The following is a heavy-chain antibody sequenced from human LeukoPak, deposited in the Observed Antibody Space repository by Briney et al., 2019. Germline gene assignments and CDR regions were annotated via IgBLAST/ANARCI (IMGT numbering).Heavy chain of an antibody. CDR3: ARGTYFDY. Sequence: ASVKVSCKASGYTLTSYIITWVRLAPGQGLEWMGWISAYNGNTNSAQNLQGRVTMTTDTSTSTAYMELRSLRSDDTAVYYCARGTYFDYWGQGTLVTVSS. CDR1: GYTLTSYI. J-gene: IGHJ4*02. V-gene: IGHV1-18*01. CDR2: ISAYNGNT.